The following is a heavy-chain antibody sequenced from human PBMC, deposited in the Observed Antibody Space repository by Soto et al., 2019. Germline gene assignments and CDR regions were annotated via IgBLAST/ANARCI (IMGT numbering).Heavy chain of an antibody. CDR1: GGSISSYY. CDR2: IYYSVST. D-gene: IGHD5-12*01. CDR3: ASSTRSGYDLYYYYYMDV. Sequence: SEPLSLTCTVSGGSISSYYWSWIRQPPGKGLEWIVYIYYSVSTNYISSLKNRVTILVDTSKNQFSLKLSSVTAADTAVYYCASSTRSGYDLYYYYYMDVWGKGTTVTVSS. V-gene: IGHV4-59*08. J-gene: IGHJ6*03.